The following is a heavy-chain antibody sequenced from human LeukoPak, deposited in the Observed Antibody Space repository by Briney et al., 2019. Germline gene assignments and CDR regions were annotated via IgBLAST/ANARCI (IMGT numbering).Heavy chain of an antibody. Sequence: GGSLRLSCAASGFTFSTNSMNWVRQAPGKGLEWVSYISSTGGTIYYADSMKGRFTISRDNAKNSLYLQMNSLRAEDTAVYYCAREDYHFDYWGQGTLVTVSS. CDR3: AREDYHFDY. V-gene: IGHV3-48*04. CDR1: GFTFSTNS. D-gene: IGHD4/OR15-4a*01. CDR2: ISSTGGTI. J-gene: IGHJ4*02.